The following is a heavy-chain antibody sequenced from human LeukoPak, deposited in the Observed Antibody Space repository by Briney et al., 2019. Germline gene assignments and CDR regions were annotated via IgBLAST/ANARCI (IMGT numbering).Heavy chain of an antibody. V-gene: IGHV1-24*01. CDR2: FDPENGDT. CDR3: ASAVRFCRGGTCYPGYDY. D-gene: IGHD2-15*01. CDR1: GYTLTELS. Sequence: GASVKVSCKVSGYTLTELSIHWVRQAPGKGLEWMGGFDPENGDTIYAQKFQGRVTMTRDTSISTAYMELSRLTSDDTAVYYCASAVRFCRGGTCYPGYDYWGQGTLVTVSS. J-gene: IGHJ4*02.